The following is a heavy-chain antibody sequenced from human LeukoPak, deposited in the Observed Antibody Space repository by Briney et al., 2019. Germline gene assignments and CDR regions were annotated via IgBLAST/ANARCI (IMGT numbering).Heavy chain of an antibody. D-gene: IGHD2-15*01. CDR1: GFSFYNLA. J-gene: IGHJ4*02. CDR3: ASDSAWNLHGGYLDH. CDR2: ISHDGNSR. V-gene: IGHV3-30*04. Sequence: GGSLRLSCATSGFSFYNLAFHWVRQAPGKGLEWVSLISHDGNSRKYADSVKGRLIVSRDNSKNTLYLQMNSLRSEDTAVYYCASDSAWNLHGGYLDHWGQGTLVSVSS.